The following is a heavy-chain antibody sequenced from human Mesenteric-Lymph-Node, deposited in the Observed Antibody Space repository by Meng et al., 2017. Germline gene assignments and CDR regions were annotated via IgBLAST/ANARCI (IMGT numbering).Heavy chain of an antibody. J-gene: IGHJ5*02. CDR1: GYTFTAYY. CDR3: AREESGWFMNH. V-gene: IGHV1-2*06. D-gene: IGHD6-19*01. Sequence: QVQLVQSGAEVKKPGASVKVSCKASGYTFTAYYIHWVRQAPGQGLEWMGRINPNNGGTNYAQKFQGRVTMTRDTSITTGYMELNRLTSDDTAIYYCAREESGWFMNHWGQGTLVTVSS. CDR2: INPNNGGT.